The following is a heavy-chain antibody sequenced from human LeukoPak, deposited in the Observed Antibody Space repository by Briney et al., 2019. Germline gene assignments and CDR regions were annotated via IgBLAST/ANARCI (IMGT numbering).Heavy chain of an antibody. CDR3: ARDPTEVHYDFWSGYYTGHDAFDI. Sequence: SETLSLTCTVSGGSLSSYYWSWIRQPAGKGLEWIGRIYTSGSTNYNPSLKSRVTMSVDTSKNQFSLKLSSVTAADTAVYYCARDPTEVHYDFWSGYYTGHDAFDIWGQGTMVTVSS. D-gene: IGHD3-3*01. CDR1: GGSLSSYY. CDR2: IYTSGST. J-gene: IGHJ3*02. V-gene: IGHV4-4*07.